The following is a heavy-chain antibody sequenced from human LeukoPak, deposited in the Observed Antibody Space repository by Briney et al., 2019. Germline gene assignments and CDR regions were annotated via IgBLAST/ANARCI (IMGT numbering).Heavy chain of an antibody. CDR1: GGSISSYY. D-gene: IGHD3-9*01. V-gene: IGHV4-59*01. Sequence: TSETLSLTCTVSGGSISSYYWSWIRQPPGKGLEWIGYIYYSGSTNYNPSLKSRVTISVDTSKNQFSLKLSSVTAADTAVYYCARGDILTGYPFRYYYYMDVWGKGTTVTISS. CDR3: ARGDILTGYPFRYYYYMDV. CDR2: IYYSGST. J-gene: IGHJ6*03.